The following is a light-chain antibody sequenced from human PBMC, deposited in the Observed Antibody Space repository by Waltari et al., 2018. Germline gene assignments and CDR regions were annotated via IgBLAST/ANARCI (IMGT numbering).Light chain of an antibody. Sequence: EIVLLQSPATLSLSPGQRATLSCRASQSVSSYLAWYQQKPGQAPSLLLYDASNRATGIPARFSGSGSGTDFTLTISSLEPEDFAVYYCQQRSNWPPITFGQGTRLEIK. CDR1: QSVSSY. J-gene: IGKJ5*01. CDR3: QQRSNWPPIT. CDR2: DAS. V-gene: IGKV3-11*01.